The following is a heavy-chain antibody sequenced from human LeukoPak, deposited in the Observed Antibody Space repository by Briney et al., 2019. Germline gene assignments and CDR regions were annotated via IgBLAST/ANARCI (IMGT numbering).Heavy chain of an antibody. CDR3: ARTMVVTRYAFDI. CDR1: GGSISSCY. V-gene: IGHV4-59*01. Sequence: SETLSLTCTVSGGSISSCYWSWIRQPPGKGLEWIGYIYYSGSTNYNPSLKSRVTISVDTSKNQFSLKLSSVTAADTAVYYCARTMVVTRYAFDIWGQGTMVTVSS. CDR2: IYYSGST. J-gene: IGHJ3*02. D-gene: IGHD4-23*01.